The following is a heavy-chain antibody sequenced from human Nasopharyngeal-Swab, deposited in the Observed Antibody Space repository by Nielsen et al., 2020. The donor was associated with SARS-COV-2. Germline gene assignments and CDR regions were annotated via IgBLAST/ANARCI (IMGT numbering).Heavy chain of an antibody. D-gene: IGHD6-13*01. CDR3: ASENIKTAGTGADY. CDR2: ISSSSSYI. V-gene: IGHV3-21*01. Sequence: GESLKISCAASGFTFSSYSMNWVRQAPGKGLEWVSSISSSSSYIYYADSVKGRFTISRDNAKNSLYLQMNSLRAEDTAVYYCASENIKTAGTGADYWGQGTLVTVSS. CDR1: GFTFSSYS. J-gene: IGHJ4*02.